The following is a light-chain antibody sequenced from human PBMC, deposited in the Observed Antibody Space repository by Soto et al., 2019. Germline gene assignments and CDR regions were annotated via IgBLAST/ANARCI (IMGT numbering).Light chain of an antibody. Sequence: IVMTQSPATLSVSPGDRVTLSCRASQSVSSDLAWYQQRPGQAPRLLIYGASTRATGIPARFSGTGSGTEFTLTISRLEPGDFAVYYCQQYGTSPWTFGQGTKVEIK. CDR3: QQYGTSPWT. J-gene: IGKJ1*01. CDR2: GAS. CDR1: QSVSSD. V-gene: IGKV3-15*01.